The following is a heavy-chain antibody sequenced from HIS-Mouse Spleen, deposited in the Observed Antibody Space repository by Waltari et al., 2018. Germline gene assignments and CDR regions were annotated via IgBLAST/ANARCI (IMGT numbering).Heavy chain of an antibody. CDR3: ARDSGSYYYYYYYGMDV. CDR2: ISAYNGNT. CDR1: GYTFTSYG. Sequence: QVQLVQSGAEVKKPGASVKVSCKASGYTFTSYGISWVRQAPGQGLEWMGWISAYNGNTNYAQKLQGRLTMTTEPATSTAYMELRSLRSDDTAVYYCARDSGSYYYYYYYGMDVWGQGTTVTVSS. J-gene: IGHJ6*02. D-gene: IGHD1-26*01. V-gene: IGHV1-18*01.